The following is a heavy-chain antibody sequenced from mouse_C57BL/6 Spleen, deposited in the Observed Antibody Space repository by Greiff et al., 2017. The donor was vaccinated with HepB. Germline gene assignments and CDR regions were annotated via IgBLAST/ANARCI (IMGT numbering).Heavy chain of an antibody. V-gene: IGHV2-2*01. D-gene: IGHD2-4*01. CDR2: IWSGGST. CDR3: ARKKENDYDGAMDY. J-gene: IGHJ4*01. CDR1: GFSLTSYG. Sequence: VQRVESGPGLVQPSQSLSITCTVSGFSLTSYGVHWVRQSPGKGLEWLGVIWSGGSTDYNAAFISRLSISKDNSKSQVFFKMNSLQADDTAIYYCARKKENDYDGAMDYWGQGTSVTVSS.